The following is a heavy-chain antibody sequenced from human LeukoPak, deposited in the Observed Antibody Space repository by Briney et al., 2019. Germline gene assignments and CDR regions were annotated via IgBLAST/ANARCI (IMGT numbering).Heavy chain of an antibody. V-gene: IGHV4-59*08. Sequence: SETLSLTCTVFGGSISSYYWSWVRQPPGKGLEWIGYVSYSGSTDYNPSLKSRVTTSLDTSKNQFSLKLNSVTAADTAVYYCSRCTSTSCYNFDYWGQGSLVTVSS. D-gene: IGHD2-2*02. CDR2: VSYSGST. CDR3: SRCTSTSCYNFDY. CDR1: GGSISSYY. J-gene: IGHJ4*02.